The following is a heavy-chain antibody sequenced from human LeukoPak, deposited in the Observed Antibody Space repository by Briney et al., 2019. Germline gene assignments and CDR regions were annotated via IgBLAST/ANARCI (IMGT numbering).Heavy chain of an antibody. CDR2: INPSGGST. Sequence: SSVKVSCKASGYTFTSYYMHWVGQAPGQGLDWMGIINPSGGSTSYAQKFQGRVTMTRDTSTSTVYMELSSLRSEDTAVYYCARDRGYGGNSASNWFDPWGQGTLVTVSS. CDR3: ARDRGYGGNSASNWFDP. V-gene: IGHV1-46*01. D-gene: IGHD4-23*01. J-gene: IGHJ5*02. CDR1: GYTFTSYY.